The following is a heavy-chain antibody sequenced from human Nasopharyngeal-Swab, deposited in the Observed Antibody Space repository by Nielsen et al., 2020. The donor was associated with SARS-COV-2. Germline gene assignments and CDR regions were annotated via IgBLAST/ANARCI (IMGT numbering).Heavy chain of an antibody. CDR2: ISWNSGSI. J-gene: IGHJ3*02. CDR3: AKALTGWALGTAFDI. V-gene: IGHV3-9*01. D-gene: IGHD1-26*01. CDR1: GFTFDYYV. Sequence: LKISWASSGFTFDYYVMHLVRQAPGKGLEWVSGISWNSGSIGYADPVKGRFTISRDNAKKSLYLQMSSLRAEDTALYYCAKALTGWALGTAFDIWGQGTMVTVSS.